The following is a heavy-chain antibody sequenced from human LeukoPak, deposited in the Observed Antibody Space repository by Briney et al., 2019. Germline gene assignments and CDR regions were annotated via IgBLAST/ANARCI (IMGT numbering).Heavy chain of an antibody. D-gene: IGHD3-22*01. CDR3: ARGDSSGYYEAWFDP. CDR1: GYTFTSYY. V-gene: IGHV1-46*01. Sequence: ASVKVSCKASGYTFTSYYMHWVRQAPGQGLEWMGIINPSGGSTSYAQKFQGRVTITADESTSTAYMELSSLRSEDTAVYYCARGDSSGYYEAWFDPWGQGTLVTVSS. J-gene: IGHJ5*02. CDR2: INPSGGST.